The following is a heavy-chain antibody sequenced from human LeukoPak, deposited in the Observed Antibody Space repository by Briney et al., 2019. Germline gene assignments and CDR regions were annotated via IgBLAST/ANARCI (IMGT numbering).Heavy chain of an antibody. Sequence: SETLSLTCTVSVDSNSSVTYYWSWFPQPAGKGLEWNGRISTSGSTNYNPSIKSRVTISVDTSKNQFFLKLTSVTATDTAVYYCAREAPRPDYWGQGTLVTVSS. V-gene: IGHV4-61*02. CDR1: VDSNSSVTYY. CDR3: AREAPRPDY. J-gene: IGHJ4*02. CDR2: ISTSGST.